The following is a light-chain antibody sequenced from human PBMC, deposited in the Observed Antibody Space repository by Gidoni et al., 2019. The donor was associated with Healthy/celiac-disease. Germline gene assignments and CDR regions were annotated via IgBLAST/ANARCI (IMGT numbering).Light chain of an antibody. J-gene: IGKJ4*01. CDR1: QSLLHSNGYNY. Sequence: DIVMTKSPLCLPVTPGEPASISCRSSQSLLHSNGYNYLDWYLQKPGQSPQLLIYLGSNRASGVPDRFSGSGSGTDFTLKISRVEAEDVGVYYCMQALQTPLTFGGGTKVEIK. V-gene: IGKV2-28*01. CDR3: MQALQTPLT. CDR2: LGS.